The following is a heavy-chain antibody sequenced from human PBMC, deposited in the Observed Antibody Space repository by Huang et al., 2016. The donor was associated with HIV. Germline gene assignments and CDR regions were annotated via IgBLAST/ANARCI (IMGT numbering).Heavy chain of an antibody. CDR2: IISKTDGWTT. V-gene: IGHV3-15*01. CDR1: GFTFSNAW. D-gene: IGHD3-3*01. Sequence: EVQLVESGGDLVKPGGSLRLSCAASGFTFSNAWMSWVRQAPGKVLEWVGRIISKTDGWTTDYAAPVKCRFTISRDDSKNTLYLQMSSLKTEDTAVYYCTTVYDFWSGYGYPFDYWGQGTLVTVSS. CDR3: TTVYDFWSGYGYPFDY. J-gene: IGHJ4*02.